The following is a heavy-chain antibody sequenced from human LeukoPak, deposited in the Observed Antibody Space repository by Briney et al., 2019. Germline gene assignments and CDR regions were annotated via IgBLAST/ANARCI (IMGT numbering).Heavy chain of an antibody. V-gene: IGHV1-69*06. CDR2: IIPIFGTA. Sequence: SVKVSCKASGGTFSSYAISWVRQAPGQGLEWMGGIIPIFGTANYAQKFQGRVTITADKSTSTAYMELSSLRSEDTAVYYCARAGCSGGSCYSTYYWGQGTLVTVSS. J-gene: IGHJ4*02. CDR3: ARAGCSGGSCYSTYY. CDR1: GGTFSSYA. D-gene: IGHD2-15*01.